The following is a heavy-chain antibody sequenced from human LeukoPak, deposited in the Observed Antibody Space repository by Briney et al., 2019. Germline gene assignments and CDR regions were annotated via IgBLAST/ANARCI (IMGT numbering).Heavy chain of an antibody. J-gene: IGHJ5*02. V-gene: IGHV4-31*03. Sequence: SETLSLTCTVSGGSFSSGGYYWSWIRQHPGKGLEWIGYIYYSGSTYYNPSLKSRVTISVDTSKNQFSLKLSSVTAADTAVYYCARGKGDNWFDPWGQGTLVTVSS. CDR2: IYYSGST. CDR1: GGSFSSGGYY. D-gene: IGHD3-10*01. CDR3: ARGKGDNWFDP.